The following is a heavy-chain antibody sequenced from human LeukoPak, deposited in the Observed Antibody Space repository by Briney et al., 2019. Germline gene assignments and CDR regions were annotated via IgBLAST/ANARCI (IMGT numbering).Heavy chain of an antibody. CDR1: GFTFSSYA. CDR2: LSGSDRTT. Sequence: GGSLRLSCATSGFTFSSYAMSWLRQGPGRGLEWVSSLSGSDRTTYYADSVKGRFTISRDNSKNTLYLQMSSLRGEDTAVYYCAKVSSGWSLEYWGQGTLVTVSS. J-gene: IGHJ4*02. D-gene: IGHD6-19*01. CDR3: AKVSSGWSLEY. V-gene: IGHV3-23*01.